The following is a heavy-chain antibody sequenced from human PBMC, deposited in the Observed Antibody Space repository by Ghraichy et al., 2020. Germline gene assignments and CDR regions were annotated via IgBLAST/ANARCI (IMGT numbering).Heavy chain of an antibody. CDR2: ISYDGSNK. CDR3: ANLEPRGGDY. D-gene: IGHD1-1*01. Sequence: GGSLRLSCAASGFTFSSYAMHWVRQAPGKGLEWVAVISYDGSNKYYADSVKGRFTISRDNSENTLYLQMNSLRAEDTAVYYCANLEPRGGDYWGQGTLVTVSS. V-gene: IGHV3-30*04. J-gene: IGHJ4*02. CDR1: GFTFSSYA.